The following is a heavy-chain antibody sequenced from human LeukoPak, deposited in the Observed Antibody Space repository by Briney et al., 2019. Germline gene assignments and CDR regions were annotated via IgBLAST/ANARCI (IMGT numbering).Heavy chain of an antibody. J-gene: IGHJ6*03. V-gene: IGHV1-2*02. D-gene: IGHD2-2*01. CDR1: GYTFTGYY. CDR2: INPNSGGT. CDR3: ARKSLGYCSSTSCYGSMDV. Sequence: GASVKVSCKASGYTFTGYYMHWVRQAPGQGLEWMGWINPNSGGTNYAQKFQGRVTMTRDTSINTAYMELSRLRSDDTAVYYCARKSLGYCSSTSCYGSMDVWGKGTTVTVSS.